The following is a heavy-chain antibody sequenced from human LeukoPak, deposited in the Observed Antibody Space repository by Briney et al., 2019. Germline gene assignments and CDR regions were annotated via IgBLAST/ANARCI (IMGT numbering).Heavy chain of an antibody. Sequence: PGGSLRLSCAASGFTFSSYAIHWVRQAPGKGLEWVAVISYDGSNKYYADSVKGRFTISRDNSKNTLYLQMNSLRAEGTAVYYCATEVVVAATGGYYFDYWGQGTLVTVSS. V-gene: IGHV3-30-3*01. CDR2: ISYDGSNK. CDR3: ATEVVVAATGGYYFDY. D-gene: IGHD2-15*01. J-gene: IGHJ4*02. CDR1: GFTFSSYA.